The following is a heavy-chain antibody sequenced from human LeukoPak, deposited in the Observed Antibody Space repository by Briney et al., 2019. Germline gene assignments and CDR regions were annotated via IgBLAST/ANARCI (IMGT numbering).Heavy chain of an antibody. CDR3: ARRLDYGGNSGPFDY. CDR1: GFTFDDYG. D-gene: IGHD4-23*01. J-gene: IGHJ4*02. V-gene: IGHV3-20*04. Sequence: PGGSLRLSCAASGFTFDDYGMSWVRQAPGKGPEWVSGINWNGGSTGYADSVKGRFTISRDNAKNSLYLQMNSLRAEDTALYYCARRLDYGGNSGPFDYWGQGTLVTVSS. CDR2: INWNGGST.